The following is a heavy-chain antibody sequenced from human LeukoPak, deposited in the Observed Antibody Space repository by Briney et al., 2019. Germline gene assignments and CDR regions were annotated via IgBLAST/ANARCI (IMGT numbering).Heavy chain of an antibody. CDR2: ISSSSSYI. V-gene: IGHV3-21*01. CDR3: GRGLRGELLFGGGYYYYGMDV. J-gene: IGHJ6*04. CDR1: GFTFSSYS. D-gene: IGHD3-16*02. Sequence: KRGGSLRLSCAASGFTFSSYSMNWVRQAPGKGLEWVSSISSSSSYIYYADSVKGRFTISRDNAKNSLYLQMTSLRAEDTAVYYCGRGLRGELLFGGGYYYYGMDVWGKGTTVTVSS.